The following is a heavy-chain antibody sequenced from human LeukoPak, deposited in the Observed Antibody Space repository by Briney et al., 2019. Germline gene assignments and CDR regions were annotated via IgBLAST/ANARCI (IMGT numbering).Heavy chain of an antibody. Sequence: PGGSLRLSCAASGFTFSSYSMNWVRQASRKGLEWVSYISSSSSTIYYADSVKGRFTISRDNAKNSLYLQMNSLRAEDTAVYYCARGDHWGYDAFDIWGQGTMVTVSS. V-gene: IGHV3-48*01. CDR1: GFTFSSYS. CDR2: ISSSSSTI. CDR3: ARGDHWGYDAFDI. D-gene: IGHD7-27*01. J-gene: IGHJ3*02.